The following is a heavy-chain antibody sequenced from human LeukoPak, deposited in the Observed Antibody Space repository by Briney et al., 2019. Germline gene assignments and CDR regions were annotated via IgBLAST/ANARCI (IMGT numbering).Heavy chain of an antibody. J-gene: IGHJ4*02. V-gene: IGHV3-7*01. D-gene: IGHD3-3*01. CDR2: IKQDGSEK. CDR3: ARAPREWPLDY. Sequence: PGGSLRLSCAASGFTFSSYWMSWVRQAPGKGLEWVANIKQDGSEKYYADSVKGRFTISRDNSKNTLYLQMNSLRAEDTAVYYCARAPREWPLDYWGQGTLVTVSS. CDR1: GFTFSSYW.